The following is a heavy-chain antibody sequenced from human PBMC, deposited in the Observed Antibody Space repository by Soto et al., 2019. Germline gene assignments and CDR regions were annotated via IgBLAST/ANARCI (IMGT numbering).Heavy chain of an antibody. CDR2: IYYSGST. CDR1: GDSVSSGSYY. V-gene: IGHV4-61*01. Sequence: SETLSLSCTVSGDSVSSGSYYWSWIRQPPGKGLEWIGYIYYSGSTNYNPSLKSRVTISVDTSKNQFSLKLSSVTAADTAVYYCARDKYCSGGSCYGAFDIWGQGTMVT. J-gene: IGHJ3*02. D-gene: IGHD2-15*01. CDR3: ARDKYCSGGSCYGAFDI.